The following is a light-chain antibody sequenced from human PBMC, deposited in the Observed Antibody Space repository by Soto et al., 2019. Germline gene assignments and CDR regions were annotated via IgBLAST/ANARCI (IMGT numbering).Light chain of an antibody. Sequence: EIVMTQSPAILSVSPGERVTLSCRASQSVNRNLAWYQQTPGQAPRLLIYGASSRATGTPDRFSGNASGTDFTLTITSLQSEDFAVYYCQQYDNWPWGPFTFGPGTRVDAK. CDR2: GAS. V-gene: IGKV3-15*01. CDR3: QQYDNWPWGPFT. CDR1: QSVNRN. J-gene: IGKJ3*01.